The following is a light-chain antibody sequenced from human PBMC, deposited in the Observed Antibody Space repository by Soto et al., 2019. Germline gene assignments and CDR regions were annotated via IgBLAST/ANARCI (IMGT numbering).Light chain of an antibody. CDR1: QSLLHSDGNTY. CDR3: MHATQFQHT. J-gene: IGKJ2*01. V-gene: IGKV2-24*01. Sequence: DIVMTQPPLSSAVTLGQPASISCRSSQSLLHSDGNTYLSWLQQRPGQPPRLLIYKISKRFSGVPDRFSGSGAGTDFTLKISRVEAEDVGVYYCMHATQFQHTFGQGTKLEIK. CDR2: KIS.